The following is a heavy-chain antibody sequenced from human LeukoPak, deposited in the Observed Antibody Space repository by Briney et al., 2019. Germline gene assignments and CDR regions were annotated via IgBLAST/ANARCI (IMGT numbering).Heavy chain of an antibody. CDR3: ARRGSSWPDFDY. Sequence: NSSETLSLTCTVSGGSISSSSYYWGWIRQPPGKGLEWIGEINHSGSTNYNPSLKSRVTISVDTSKNQFSLKLSSVTAADTAVYYCARRGSSWPDFDYWGQGTLVTVSS. V-gene: IGHV4-39*07. CDR2: INHSGST. CDR1: GGSISSSSYY. D-gene: IGHD6-13*01. J-gene: IGHJ4*02.